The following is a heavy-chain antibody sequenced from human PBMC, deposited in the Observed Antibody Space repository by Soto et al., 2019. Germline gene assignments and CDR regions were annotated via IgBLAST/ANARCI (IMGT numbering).Heavy chain of an antibody. J-gene: IGHJ4*02. CDR2: MNPNSGNT. CDR3: ERGKSLEN. Sequence: QVQLVQSGAEVKKPGASVKVSCKASGYTFTSYDVNWVRQATGQGLEWMGWMNPNSGNTGYAQKFQGRVTMTRDTSITTAYMEMSRLRSEDTAVYYCERGKSLENWGQGTLVTVSS. V-gene: IGHV1-8*01. CDR1: GYTFTSYD. D-gene: IGHD1-1*01.